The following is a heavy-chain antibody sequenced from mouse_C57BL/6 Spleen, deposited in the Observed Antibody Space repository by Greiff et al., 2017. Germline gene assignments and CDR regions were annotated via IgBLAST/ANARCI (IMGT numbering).Heavy chain of an antibody. CDR1: GFSFNTYA. V-gene: IGHV10-1*01. J-gene: IGHJ3*01. CDR3: VSHYSWFAY. D-gene: IGHD2-12*01. CDR2: IRSKSNNYAT. Sequence: EVKLMESGGGLVQPKGSLKLSCAASGFSFNTYAMNWVRQAPGKGLEWVARIRSKSNNYATYYADSVKDRFTISRDDSESMLYLQMNNLKAEDTAMYYCVSHYSWFAYWGQGTLVTVSA.